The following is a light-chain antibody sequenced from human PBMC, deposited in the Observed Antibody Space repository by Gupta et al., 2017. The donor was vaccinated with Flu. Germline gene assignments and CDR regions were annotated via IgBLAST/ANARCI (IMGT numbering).Light chain of an antibody. CDR1: QNINRL. CDR2: QAS. V-gene: IGKV1-5*03. J-gene: IGKJ1*01. CDR3: QQYNPFSQWT. Sequence: DTVTITCRASQNINRLLAWYQHRPGTAPKLLIYQASGLASGVSKKFSGSGSGTEFTLTISSLQPDDFATYYCQQYNPFSQWTFGQGTKVEAK.